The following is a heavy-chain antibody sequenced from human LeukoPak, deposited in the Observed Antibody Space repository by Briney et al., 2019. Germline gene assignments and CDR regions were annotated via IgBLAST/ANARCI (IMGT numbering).Heavy chain of an antibody. CDR3: ARAQGVAAATYFDY. J-gene: IGHJ4*02. CDR2: ISSSGSTI. CDR1: GFTFSDYY. D-gene: IGHD6-13*01. Sequence: GGSLRLSCAASGFTFSDYYMSWIRQAPGKGLEWVSYISSSGSTIYYADSVKGRFTISRDNAKNTLYLQMNSLRVEDTAVYYCARAQGVAAATYFDYWGQGSLVTVSS. V-gene: IGHV3-11*04.